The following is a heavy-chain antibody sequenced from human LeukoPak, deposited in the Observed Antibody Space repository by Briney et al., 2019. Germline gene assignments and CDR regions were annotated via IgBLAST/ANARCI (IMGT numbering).Heavy chain of an antibody. J-gene: IGHJ6*02. CDR3: AKAPFTFNYYYGMDV. V-gene: IGHV1-46*01. CDR2: INPSGGST. CDR1: GYTFTSYN. Sequence: ASVKVSCKASGYTFTSYNMNWVRKAPGQGLEWMGIINPSGGSTSYAQKFQGGVTMTRDTSTSTVYMELSSLRSEDTAVYYCAKAPFTFNYYYGMDVWGQGTTVTVSS.